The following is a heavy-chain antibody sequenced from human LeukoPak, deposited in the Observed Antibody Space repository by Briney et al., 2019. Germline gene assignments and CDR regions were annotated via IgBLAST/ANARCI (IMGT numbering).Heavy chain of an antibody. Sequence: SVKVSCKASGGTFSSYAISWVRQAPGQGLEWMGGIIPIFGTANYAQKFQGRVTITVDESTSTAYMELSSLRSEDTAVYYCARGSGYYDSSGLYYYYGMDVWGQGTTVTVSS. CDR2: IIPIFGTA. CDR1: GGTFSSYA. V-gene: IGHV1-69*13. D-gene: IGHD3-22*01. J-gene: IGHJ6*02. CDR3: ARGSGYYDSSGLYYYYGMDV.